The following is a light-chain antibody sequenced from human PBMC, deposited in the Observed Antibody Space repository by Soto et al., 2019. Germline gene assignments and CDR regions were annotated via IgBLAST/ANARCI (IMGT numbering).Light chain of an antibody. CDR3: QQYNNWPFS. CDR1: QGVATN. Sequence: EIVMTQSPATLSVSPGERATLSCRAGQGVATNFAWYQQKSGQSSRLLIYDVSIRATGVPARFSGTGSETDFNLTISGLQSEDSAVYFCQQYNNWPFSFGQGTRLEIK. CDR2: DVS. V-gene: IGKV3-15*01. J-gene: IGKJ5*01.